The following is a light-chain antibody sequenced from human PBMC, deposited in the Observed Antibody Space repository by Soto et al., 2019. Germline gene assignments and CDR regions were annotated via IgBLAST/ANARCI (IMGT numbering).Light chain of an antibody. J-gene: IGLJ2*01. CDR2: SYN. CDR1: SSNVGTNY. V-gene: IGLV1-47*02. Sequence: QLVLTQPPSASGTPGQRISISCSGSSSNVGTNYVYWYQKLPGAAPKLLIYSYNERPSGVPDRFSGSKSGTSASLAISGLRSEDEAEYYCATWDDSLSGVVFGGGTKVTVL. CDR3: ATWDDSLSGVV.